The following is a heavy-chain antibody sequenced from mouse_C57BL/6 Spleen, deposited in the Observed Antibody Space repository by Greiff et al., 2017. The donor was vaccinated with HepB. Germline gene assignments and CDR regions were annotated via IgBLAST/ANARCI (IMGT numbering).Heavy chain of an antibody. CDR2: IYWDDDK. CDR3: ARRAWGGDFDY. V-gene: IGHV8-12*01. Sequence: QVTLQESGPGILQSSQTLSLTCSFSGFSLSTSGMGVSWIRQPSGKGLEWLAHIYWDDDKRYNPSLKSRLTISKETSSNQVVLKITSVETADTATYYCARRAWGGDFDYWGQGTTLTVSS. CDR1: GFSLSTSGMG. J-gene: IGHJ2*01.